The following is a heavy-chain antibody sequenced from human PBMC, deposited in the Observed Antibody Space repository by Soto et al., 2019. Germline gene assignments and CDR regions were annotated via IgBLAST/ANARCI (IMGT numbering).Heavy chain of an antibody. D-gene: IGHD3-10*01. CDR2: IFSSGST. CDR3: ATLITMVRGGGYAFDI. Sequence: SETLSLTCTVSGGSINTFYWSWVRQPAGKGLEWIGRIFSSGSTSFNPSLESRVAMSVDTSKNQFSLKLSSVTAADTAVYYCATLITMVRGGGYAFDIWGQGTMVTVSS. V-gene: IGHV4-4*07. J-gene: IGHJ3*02. CDR1: GGSINTFY.